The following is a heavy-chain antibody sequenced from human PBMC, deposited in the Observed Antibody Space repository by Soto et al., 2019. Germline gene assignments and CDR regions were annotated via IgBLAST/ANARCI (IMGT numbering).Heavy chain of an antibody. D-gene: IGHD6-19*01. CDR3: ARVFSSGSGWMYYFDF. Sequence: QVQLQESGPGLVKPSETLSLTCTVSSDSIAGENWWSWVRQPPGLGLEGIGEVFHTGVTNYNPCLKSRVTMEVDKSKTQFSLKLISATAADTAVYYCARVFSSGSGWMYYFDFWGQGTLVSVSS. V-gene: IGHV4-4*02. CDR1: SDSIAGENW. J-gene: IGHJ4*02. CDR2: VFHTGVT.